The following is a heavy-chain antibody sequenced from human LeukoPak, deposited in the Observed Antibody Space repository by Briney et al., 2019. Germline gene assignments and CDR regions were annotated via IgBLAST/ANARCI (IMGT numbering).Heavy chain of an antibody. CDR3: ARHENYGGNSLDY. Sequence: SSETLSLTCTVSGGSISSYYWSWIRQPSGKGLEWIGYIYYSGSTNYNPSLKSRVTISVDTSKNQFSLKLSSVTAADTAVYYCARHENYGGNSLDYWGQGTLVTVSS. V-gene: IGHV4-59*08. CDR2: IYYSGST. CDR1: GGSISSYY. D-gene: IGHD4-23*01. J-gene: IGHJ4*02.